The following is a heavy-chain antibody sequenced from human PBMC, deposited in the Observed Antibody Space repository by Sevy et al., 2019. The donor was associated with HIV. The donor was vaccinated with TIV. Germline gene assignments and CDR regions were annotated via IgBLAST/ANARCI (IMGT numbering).Heavy chain of an antibody. Sequence: SETLSLTCTVSGDSVSSYFWTWIRQPPGKGLEWIGNIYYTGNTNYNPSLKSRVTMSLDTSKKRFSLRLSSVTAADTAVYYCPRDSVIFPRIFDSWGQGTLVTVSS. D-gene: IGHD2-21*01. J-gene: IGHJ4*02. CDR2: IYYTGNT. CDR3: PRDSVIFPRIFDS. CDR1: GDSVSSYF. V-gene: IGHV4-59*02.